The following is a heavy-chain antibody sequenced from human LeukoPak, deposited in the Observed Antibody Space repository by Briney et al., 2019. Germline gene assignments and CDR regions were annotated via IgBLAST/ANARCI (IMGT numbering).Heavy chain of an antibody. CDR1: GFTFSNYE. V-gene: IGHV3-48*03. Sequence: GGSLPLSCAGSGFTFSNYEKNWVRQAPGKGLEWFSYISGSGSSIYYAAPVKGRFTISRVNATNLLYLQLNSLSAQDPVFQYCATRVAGTSQFSHGGQGILVTVSS. J-gene: IGHJ4*01. CDR3: ATRVAGTSQFSH. CDR2: ISGSGSSI. D-gene: IGHD6-19*01.